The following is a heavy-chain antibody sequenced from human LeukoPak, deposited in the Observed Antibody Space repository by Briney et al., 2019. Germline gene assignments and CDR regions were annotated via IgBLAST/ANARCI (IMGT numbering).Heavy chain of an antibody. CDR3: ARVGCSGGSCYSYYYYYGMDV. Sequence: ASVKVSCKASGGTFCSYAISWVRQAPGQGLEWMGRIIPILGIANYAQKFQGRVTITADKSTSTAYMELSSLRSGDTAVYYCARVGCSGGSCYSYYYYYGMDVWGQGTTVTVSS. D-gene: IGHD2-15*01. V-gene: IGHV1-69*04. CDR2: IIPILGIA. CDR1: GGTFCSYA. J-gene: IGHJ6*02.